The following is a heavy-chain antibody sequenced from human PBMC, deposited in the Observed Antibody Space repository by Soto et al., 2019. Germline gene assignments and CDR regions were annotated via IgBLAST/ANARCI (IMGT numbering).Heavy chain of an antibody. Sequence: QVRLVESGGGVVQPGRSLRLSCTASGFSLSSYAMYWFRQPPGTGLEWVAVISHDGINKHYADSVKGRVTVSRDNSNHSLDLQLNSLRGEDTAMYYCARDMYSSDYFVKWFEPWGQGTLVTVSS. V-gene: IGHV3-30-3*01. J-gene: IGHJ5*02. CDR3: ARDMYSSDYFVKWFEP. D-gene: IGHD6-19*01. CDR2: ISHDGINK. CDR1: GFSLSSYA.